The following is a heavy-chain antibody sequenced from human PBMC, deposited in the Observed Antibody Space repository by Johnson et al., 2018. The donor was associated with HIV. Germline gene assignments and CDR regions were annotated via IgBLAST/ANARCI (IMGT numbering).Heavy chain of an antibody. D-gene: IGHD3-16*01. Sequence: VQLVESGGRVVQPGRSLRLSCAASGFNFSKFGMHWVRPAPGKGLEWVSGISWNSDSRGYADSVKGRFPVSRDNSKDTLYLQMNNARGEDTAGYYCTKMGALGAFDIWGQGKMVTVSS. CDR3: TKMGALGAFDI. V-gene: IGHV3-9*01. CDR2: ISWNSDSR. J-gene: IGHJ3*02. CDR1: GFNFSKFG.